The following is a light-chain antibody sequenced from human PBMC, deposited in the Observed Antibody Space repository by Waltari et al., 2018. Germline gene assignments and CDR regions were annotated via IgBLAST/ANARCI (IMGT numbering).Light chain of an antibody. J-gene: IGLJ2*01. CDR1: SSDVGGYAY. V-gene: IGLV2-11*01. CDR2: DVT. Sequence: QSALTQPRSVSGSPGQSVTISCTGTSSDVGGYAYVSWYQHHTGKAPKLMLCDVTNRPAGVPVRVSGSKSGNTASLTIAGLQAEDEADYYCCAYAGSYTHVVFGGGTKLTVL. CDR3: CAYAGSYTHVV.